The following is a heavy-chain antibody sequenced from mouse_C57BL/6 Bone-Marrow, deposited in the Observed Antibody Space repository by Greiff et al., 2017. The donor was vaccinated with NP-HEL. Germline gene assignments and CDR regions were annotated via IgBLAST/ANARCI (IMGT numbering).Heavy chain of an antibody. CDR2: INPSTGGT. CDR1: GYSFTGYY. CDR3: AREIGLTTVVATTGNFDY. J-gene: IGHJ2*01. Sequence: EVQLQQSGPELVKPGASVKISCKASGYSFTGYYMNWVKQSPEKSLEWIGEINPSTGGTTYNQKFKAKATLTVDKSSSTAYMQLKSLTSEDSAVYYCAREIGLTTVVATTGNFDYWGQGTTLTVSS. V-gene: IGHV1-42*01. D-gene: IGHD1-1*01.